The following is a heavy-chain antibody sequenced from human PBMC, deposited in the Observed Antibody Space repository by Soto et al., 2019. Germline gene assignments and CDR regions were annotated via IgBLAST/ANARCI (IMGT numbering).Heavy chain of an antibody. CDR2: ISAYNGNT. CDR1: GYTFTSYG. D-gene: IGHD3-10*01. V-gene: IGHV1-18*01. Sequence: ASVKVSCKASGYTFTSYGISWVRQAPGQGLEWMGWISAYNGNTNYAQKLQGRVTMTTDTSTSTAYMGLRSLRSDDTAVYYCARDLGALWFGEFWPMTFDIWGQGTMVTVSS. J-gene: IGHJ3*02. CDR3: ARDLGALWFGEFWPMTFDI.